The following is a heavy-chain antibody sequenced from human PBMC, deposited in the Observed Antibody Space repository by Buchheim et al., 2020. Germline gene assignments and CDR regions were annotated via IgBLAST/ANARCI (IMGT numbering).Heavy chain of an antibody. CDR3: ARVSATQYFYNGMDV. CDR2: FIPILGIA. CDR1: GGTFTDYS. Sequence: QVQLEQSGAEVKKAGSSVKISCKSSGGTFTDYSFNWMRQASGQGFEWMGRFIPILGIANYAQRFQGRVTITADRSTSTAYMELNSLKYEDTAVYFCARVSATQYFYNGMDVWGRGTT. J-gene: IGHJ6*02. D-gene: IGHD3-10*01. V-gene: IGHV1-69*02.